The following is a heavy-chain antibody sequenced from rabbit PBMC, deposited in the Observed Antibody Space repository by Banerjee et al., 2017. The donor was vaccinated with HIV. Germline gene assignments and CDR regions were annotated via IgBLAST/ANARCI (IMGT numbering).Heavy chain of an antibody. J-gene: IGHJ6*01. CDR3: ARDFDF. V-gene: IGHV1S45*01. Sequence: QKQLEESGGDLVKPEGSLTLTCTASGFSFSNRCVMCWVRQTPGKGLEWIACINTISGNAVYANGAKGRFTISKSSSTMVTLQMTSLTAADTATYFCARDFDFWGPGTLVTV. CDR2: INTISGNA. CDR1: GFSFSNRCV.